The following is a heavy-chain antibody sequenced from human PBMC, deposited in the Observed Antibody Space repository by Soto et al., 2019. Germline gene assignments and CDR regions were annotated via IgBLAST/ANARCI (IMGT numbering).Heavy chain of an antibody. Sequence: QLVESGGGLIQPGGSLRLSCTASGFTVRSNYMSWVRQAPGKGLEWVSVIYSGGSTYYGDSVKGRFTISTDNSKNTLYLQMNSLRAEDTAVYYCARDYYGDYTHWGQGTLFTVSS. CDR1: GFTVRSNY. J-gene: IGHJ4*02. V-gene: IGHV3-53*01. CDR2: IYSGGST. CDR3: ARDYYGDYTH. D-gene: IGHD4-17*01.